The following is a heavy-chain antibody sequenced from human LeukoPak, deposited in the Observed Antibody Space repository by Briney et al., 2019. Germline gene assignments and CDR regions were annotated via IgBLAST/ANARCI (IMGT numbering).Heavy chain of an antibody. CDR1: GFTFRNYW. CDR3: VRDYVWESHRQFDY. CDR2: IKEDGSEK. D-gene: IGHD3-16*01. J-gene: IGHJ4*02. V-gene: IGHV3-7*01. Sequence: GGSLRLSCAASGFTFRNYWMSWVRQAPGKGLEWVANIKEDGSEKKYVDSEKGRFTVSRDNVKNALFMQMNSLKVEDTAVYYCVRDYVWESHRQFDYWGQGTMVTVSS.